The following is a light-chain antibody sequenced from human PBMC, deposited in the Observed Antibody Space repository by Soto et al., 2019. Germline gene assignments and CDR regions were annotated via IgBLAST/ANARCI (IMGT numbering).Light chain of an antibody. V-gene: IGKV1-9*01. CDR3: QQFNSDPFT. CDR1: QGITND. Sequence: DIQLTQSTSFLSASVGDRVTITCRASQGITNDLAWYQQKPGKAPKLLIYAASSLQRGVPSTFSGSGFGTEFTLTISSLQPEDFATYFCQQFNSDPFTFGPGTTVDFK. CDR2: AAS. J-gene: IGKJ3*01.